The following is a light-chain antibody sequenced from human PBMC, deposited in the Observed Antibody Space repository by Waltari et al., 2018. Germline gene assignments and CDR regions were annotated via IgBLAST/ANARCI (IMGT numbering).Light chain of an antibody. V-gene: IGLV1-40*01. J-gene: IGLJ3*02. CDR2: GNT. CDR3: QSYDSSMGAWV. CDR1: SSNIGAGYD. Sequence: QSELTQPPSVSGAPGQRVTISCTGSSSNIGAGYDVHWYQQLPGTAPKFLIYGNTNRASGVPDRFSGSRSGTSASLAITGLQAEDEADYYCQSYDSSMGAWVFGGGTKLTVL.